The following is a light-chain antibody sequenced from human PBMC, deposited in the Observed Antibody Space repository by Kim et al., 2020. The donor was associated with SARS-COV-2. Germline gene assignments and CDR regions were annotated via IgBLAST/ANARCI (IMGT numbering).Light chain of an antibody. V-gene: IGLV1-44*01. CDR3: AAWDDSLNGWM. CDR2: SNN. Sequence: GHGVTIPSSGRSSNSGTYTIISSPHLPTTAPNLLVYSNNQRPSGVPARFSGSQSGTSASLAISGLQSEDEADYYCAAWDDSLNGWMFGGGTQLTVL. J-gene: IGLJ3*02. CDR1: SSNSGTYT.